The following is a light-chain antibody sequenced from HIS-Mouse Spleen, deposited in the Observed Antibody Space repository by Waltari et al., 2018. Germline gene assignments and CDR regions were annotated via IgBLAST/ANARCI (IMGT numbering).Light chain of an antibody. V-gene: IGKV1-5*03. J-gene: IGKJ1*01. Sequence: DIQMTQSPSTLSASVGDRVTITCRASQRISSWLAWYQQKPGKAPKLLIYKASSLESGVPSRFSGSGSGTEFTLTISSLQPDDFATYYCQQYNSYSRTFGQGNKVEIK. CDR1: QRISSW. CDR2: KAS. CDR3: QQYNSYSRT.